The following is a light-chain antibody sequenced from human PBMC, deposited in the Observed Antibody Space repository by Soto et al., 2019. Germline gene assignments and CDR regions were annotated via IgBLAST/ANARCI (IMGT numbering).Light chain of an antibody. CDR2: GAS. CDR1: QSISSSY. V-gene: IGKV3-20*01. J-gene: IGKJ3*01. CDR3: QQYGSSRFT. Sequence: EIVLTQSPGTLSLSPGERATLSCRASQSISSSYLAWYQQKPGQAPRLLVYGASSRATGITDRFSGSGSGTEFTLTISRLEPEDFAVYYCQQYGSSRFTFGPGTKVAIK.